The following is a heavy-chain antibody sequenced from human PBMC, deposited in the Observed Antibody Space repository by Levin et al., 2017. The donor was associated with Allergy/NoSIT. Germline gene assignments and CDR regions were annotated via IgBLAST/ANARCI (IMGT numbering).Heavy chain of an antibody. CDR3: VRDPTVGAPPC. J-gene: IGHJ4*02. V-gene: IGHV3-7*01. D-gene: IGHD1-26*01. CDR2: IKQDGSEK. CDR1: GFTFSDYW. Sequence: GESLKISCAASGFTFSDYWMSWVRQAPGKGLEWVAIIKQDGSEKYYVDSVKGRFTISRDNTKNSLYLQMNSLRAEDTAVYYCVRDPTVGAPPCWGQGILVTVSS.